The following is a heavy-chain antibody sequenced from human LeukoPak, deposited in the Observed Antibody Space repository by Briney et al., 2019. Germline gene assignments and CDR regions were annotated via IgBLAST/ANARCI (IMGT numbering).Heavy chain of an antibody. J-gene: IGHJ4*02. CDR1: GGTFSSYA. D-gene: IGHD2-2*01. V-gene: IGHV1-69*05. CDR3: ATVRGYCSSTSCYRFDY. CDR2: IIPIFGTA. Sequence: SVKVSCKASGGTFSSYAISWVRQAPGQGLEWMGGIIPIFGTANYAQKLQGRVTITTDESTSTAYMELSSLRSEDTAVYYCATVRGYCSSTSCYRFDYWGQGTLVTVSS.